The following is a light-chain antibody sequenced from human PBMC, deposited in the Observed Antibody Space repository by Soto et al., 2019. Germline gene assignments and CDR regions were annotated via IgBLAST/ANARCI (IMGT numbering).Light chain of an antibody. J-gene: IGLJ1*01. CDR3: SSYTSSSTPYV. CDR1: SRDVGGYNY. CDR2: DVS. V-gene: IGLV2-14*01. Sequence: QSALTQPASVSGSPGQSITISCTGTSRDVGGYNYVSWYQQHPGKAPKLMIYDVSNRPSGVSNRFSGSKSGNTASLTISGLQSEDEDDYYCSSYTSSSTPYVFGTGTKVTVL.